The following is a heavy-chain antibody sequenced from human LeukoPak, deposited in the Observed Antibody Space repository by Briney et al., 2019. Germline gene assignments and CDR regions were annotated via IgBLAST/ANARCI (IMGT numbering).Heavy chain of an antibody. D-gene: IGHD3-22*01. CDR1: GGTFSSYA. CDR3: ARGPITTRSHFDY. V-gene: IGHV1-69*13. Sequence: TVKVSCKASGGTFSSYAISWVRQAPGQGLEWMGGIIPIFATANYAQKFQGRVTITADESTSTAYMELSSLRSEDTAVYYCARGPITTRSHFDYWGQGTLVTVSS. J-gene: IGHJ4*02. CDR2: IIPIFATA.